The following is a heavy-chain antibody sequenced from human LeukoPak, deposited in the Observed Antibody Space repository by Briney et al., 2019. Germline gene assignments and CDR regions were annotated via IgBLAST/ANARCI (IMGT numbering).Heavy chain of an antibody. CDR3: AKAPSEIGGYYPEYFRH. J-gene: IGHJ1*01. CDR1: GFTFSTYW. D-gene: IGHD3-22*01. Sequence: GGSLRLSCAASGFTFSTYWMHWVRQAPGKGLVWVSRIKSDGGTNYADSVKGRFTISRDDAKKTVSLQMNSLRPEDTGVYYCAKAPSEIGGYYPEYFRHWGQGTLVTVSS. CDR2: IKSDGGT. V-gene: IGHV3-74*01.